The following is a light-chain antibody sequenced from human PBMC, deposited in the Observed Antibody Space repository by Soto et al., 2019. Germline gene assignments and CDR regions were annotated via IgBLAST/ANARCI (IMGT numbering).Light chain of an antibody. J-gene: IGKJ1*01. Sequence: AIRMTQSPSSLSASTGDRVTITCRASQGISSYLAWYQQKPGKAPKVLIHAASTLQGGVPSRFSGSGSVTDFKLTISRLQSEDFATYYCHQYYTYPWTFGQGTKVESK. CDR1: QGISSY. V-gene: IGKV1-8*01. CDR2: AAS. CDR3: HQYYTYPWT.